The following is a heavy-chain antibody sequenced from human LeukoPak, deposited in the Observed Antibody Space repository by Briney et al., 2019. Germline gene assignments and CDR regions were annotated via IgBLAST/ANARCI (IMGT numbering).Heavy chain of an antibody. CDR3: ARGARPDSSGYCDF. J-gene: IGHJ4*02. CDR1: GFTFNTYG. CDR2: IWYDGSDK. Sequence: GGSLRLSCAASGFTFNTYGMHWIRQAPGKGLEWVSVIWYDGSDKYYADSVKGRFTISRDNSKNTLYLQMNSLGAEDTAVYYCARGARPDSSGYCDFWGQGTLVTVSS. D-gene: IGHD3-22*01. V-gene: IGHV3-33*01.